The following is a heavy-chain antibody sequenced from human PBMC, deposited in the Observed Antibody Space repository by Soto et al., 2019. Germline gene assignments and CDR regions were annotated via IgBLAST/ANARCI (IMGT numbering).Heavy chain of an antibody. D-gene: IGHD3-3*01. CDR2: ISYDGSNK. J-gene: IGHJ6*02. CDR3: AGGYDFWSGTDHYYYYGMDV. CDR1: GFTFSSYG. Sequence: QVQLVESGGGVVQPGRSLRLSCAASGFTFSSYGMHWVRQAPGKGLEWVAVISYDGSNKYYADSVKGRFTISRDNSKNTLYLQMNSLRAEDTAVYYCAGGYDFWSGTDHYYYYGMDVWGQGTTVTVSS. V-gene: IGHV3-30*03.